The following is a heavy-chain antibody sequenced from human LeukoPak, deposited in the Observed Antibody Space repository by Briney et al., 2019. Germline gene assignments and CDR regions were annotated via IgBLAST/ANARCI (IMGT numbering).Heavy chain of an antibody. Sequence: SETLSLTCTVSGGSISSYYWSWIRQPPGKGLEWIGYIYYSGSTNYNPSLKSRVSMSVDTSKNQFSLKLSSVTAADTAVYYCARDSGTTGEVKFDPWGQGTLVTVSS. D-gene: IGHD3-10*01. CDR2: IYYSGST. CDR3: ARDSGTTGEVKFDP. J-gene: IGHJ5*02. CDR1: GGSISSYY. V-gene: IGHV4-59*12.